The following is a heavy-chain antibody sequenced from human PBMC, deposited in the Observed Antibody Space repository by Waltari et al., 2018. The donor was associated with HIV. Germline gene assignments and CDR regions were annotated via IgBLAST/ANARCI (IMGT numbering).Heavy chain of an antibody. Sequence: EEVLVVAAGGDVDPGGSLRRLCAAAGVTSSSYSMSWVRQAPGKGLEWLSFIRSDSSYKYYADSVKGRFTISKDNSKSALYLQMNSLRAEDTAVYYCAKVDTVLDDWGQGTLVTVSS. D-gene: IGHD4-17*01. V-gene: IGHV3-21*01. CDR1: GVTSSSYS. CDR2: IRSDSSYK. CDR3: AKVDTVLDD. J-gene: IGHJ4*02.